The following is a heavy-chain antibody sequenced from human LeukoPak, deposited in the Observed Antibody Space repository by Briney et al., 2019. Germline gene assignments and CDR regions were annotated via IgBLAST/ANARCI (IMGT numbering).Heavy chain of an antibody. Sequence: GESLKISCKGFGYTFTSYWIGWVRQMPGKGLEWMGIIYPGDSDTRHSQSLQGQVTISADKSISTAYLHGSSLKASDTAMYNCAKHRDWVPDYWGQGTLVTVSS. V-gene: IGHV5-51*01. J-gene: IGHJ4*02. CDR3: AKHRDWVPDY. CDR1: GYTFTSYW. CDR2: IYPGDSDT. D-gene: IGHD3/OR15-3a*01.